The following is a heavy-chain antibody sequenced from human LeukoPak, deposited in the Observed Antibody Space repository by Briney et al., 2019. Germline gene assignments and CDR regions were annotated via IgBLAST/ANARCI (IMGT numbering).Heavy chain of an antibody. J-gene: IGHJ4*02. D-gene: IGHD3-3*01. CDR2: IYYSGST. V-gene: IGHV4-30-4*08. CDR3: ARHQRKPTIFGVAGPSFDY. Sequence: KPSETLSLTCSVSGDSISSGGYYWGWIRQPPGKGLEWIAYIYYSGSTYYNPSLKSRVTISVDTSKNQFSLKLSSVTAADTAVYYCARHQRKPTIFGVAGPSFDYWGQGTLVTVSS. CDR1: GDSISSGGYY.